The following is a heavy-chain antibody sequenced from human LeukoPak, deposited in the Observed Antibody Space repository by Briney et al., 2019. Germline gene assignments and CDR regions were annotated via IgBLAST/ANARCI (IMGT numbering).Heavy chain of an antibody. D-gene: IGHD2-2*01. CDR3: ARGGCSSTSCPYGMDV. Sequence: TGVSLRLSCAASGFTFCSYSMNWVRQAPGKGLEWVSYISSSSSIIYYADSVTGRFTISRDNAKNSLYLQMNSLRDEDTAVYYCARGGCSSTSCPYGMDVWGQGTTVTVSS. V-gene: IGHV3-48*02. CDR1: GFTFCSYS. CDR2: ISSSSSII. J-gene: IGHJ6*02.